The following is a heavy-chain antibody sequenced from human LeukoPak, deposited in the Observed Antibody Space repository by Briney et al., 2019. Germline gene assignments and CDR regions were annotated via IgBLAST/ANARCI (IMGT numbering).Heavy chain of an antibody. CDR2: IKSKTDGGTT. CDR3: TTGLYGSGSYYNAELDYFDY. Sequence: GGSLRLSCAASGFSFNDYTMNWVRQAPGKGLEWVGRIKSKTDGGTTDHAAPVKGRFTISRDDSKNTLYLQMNSLKTEDTAVYYCTTGLYGSGSYYNAELDYFDYWGQGTLVTVSS. J-gene: IGHJ4*02. D-gene: IGHD3-10*01. V-gene: IGHV3-15*01. CDR1: GFSFNDYT.